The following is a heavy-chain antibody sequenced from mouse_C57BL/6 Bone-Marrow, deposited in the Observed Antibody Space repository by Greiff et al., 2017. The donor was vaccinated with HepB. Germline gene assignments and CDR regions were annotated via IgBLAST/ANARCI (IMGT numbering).Heavy chain of an antibody. Sequence: VKLVESGAELARPGASVKLSCKASGYTFTSYGISWVKQRTGQGLEWIGEIYPRSGNTYYNEKFKGKATLTADKSSSTAYMELRSLTSEDSAVYFCARENSNYLLDYWGQGTSVTVSS. CDR1: GYTFTSYG. V-gene: IGHV1-81*01. CDR3: ARENSNYLLDY. J-gene: IGHJ4*01. CDR2: IYPRSGNT. D-gene: IGHD2-5*01.